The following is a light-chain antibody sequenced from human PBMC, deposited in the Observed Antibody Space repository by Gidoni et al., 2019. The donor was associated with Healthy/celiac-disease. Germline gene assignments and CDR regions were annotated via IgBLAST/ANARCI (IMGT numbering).Light chain of an antibody. CDR2: GKN. J-gene: IGLJ2*01. V-gene: IGLV3-19*01. CDR3: NSRDRMITLVV. CDR1: SLRSYY. Sequence: SSELTPDPAVSVALGQTVRITCQGGSLRSYYVSWYQQKPGQATVLVCYGKNNRPSGIPDRFSGSSSGTTASLTIPWAQAEDVADYSCNSRDRMITLVVFGGGPKLTVL.